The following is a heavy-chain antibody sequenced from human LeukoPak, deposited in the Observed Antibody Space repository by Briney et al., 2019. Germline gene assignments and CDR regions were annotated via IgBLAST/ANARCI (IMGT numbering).Heavy chain of an antibody. J-gene: IGHJ4*02. CDR1: GFTFSSYS. Sequence: GGSLRLSCAASGFTFSSYSMNWVRQAPGKGLEWVSSISSSSYIYYADSVKGRFTISRDNAKNSLYLQMNSLRAEDTAVYYCAGGYSSSWYGVRVDYWGQGTLVTASS. D-gene: IGHD6-13*01. V-gene: IGHV3-21*01. CDR2: ISSSSYI. CDR3: AGGYSSSWYGVRVDY.